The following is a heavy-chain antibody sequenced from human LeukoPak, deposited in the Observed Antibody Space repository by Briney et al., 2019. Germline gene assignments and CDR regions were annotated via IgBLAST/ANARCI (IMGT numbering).Heavy chain of an antibody. J-gene: IGHJ1*01. V-gene: IGHV4-4*02. CDR1: GGSISSSHW. CDR3: ARLGLYDSSGYYYV. CDR2: IFHDGTT. D-gene: IGHD3-22*01. Sequence: SETLSLTCAVSGGSISSSHWWSWVRQPPGKGLEWIGDIFHDGTTNFNPSLKSRLTLSTDKSKNQFSLKLSPVTAADTAVYYCARLGLYDSSGYYYVWGQGTLVTVSS.